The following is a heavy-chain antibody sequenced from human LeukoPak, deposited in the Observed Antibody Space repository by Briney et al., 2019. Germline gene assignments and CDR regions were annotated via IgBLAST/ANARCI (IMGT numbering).Heavy chain of an antibody. CDR2: ISSSSSYI. D-gene: IGHD5-12*01. J-gene: IGHJ4*02. Sequence: GGSLRLSCAASGFTFSSYSMNWVRQAPGKGLEWVSSISSSSSYIYYADSVKGRFTISRDNAKNSLYLQMNSLRAEDTAVYYCARRGYSGYDLDYWGQGTPVTVSS. V-gene: IGHV3-21*01. CDR3: ARRGYSGYDLDY. CDR1: GFTFSSYS.